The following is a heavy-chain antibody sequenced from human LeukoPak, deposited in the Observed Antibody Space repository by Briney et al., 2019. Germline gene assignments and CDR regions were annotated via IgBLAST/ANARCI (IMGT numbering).Heavy chain of an antibody. CDR1: GFTFSSYS. D-gene: IGHD3-10*01. CDR2: ISSSSSYI. CDR3: ARPLYGSGSEGPHYCYYYYMDV. J-gene: IGHJ6*03. Sequence: GGSLRLSCAASGFTFSSYSMNWVRQAPGKGLEWVSSISSSSSYIYYADSVKGRFTISRDNAKNSLYLQMNSLRAEDTAVYYCARPLYGSGSEGPHYCYYYYMDVWGKGTTVTVSS. V-gene: IGHV3-21*01.